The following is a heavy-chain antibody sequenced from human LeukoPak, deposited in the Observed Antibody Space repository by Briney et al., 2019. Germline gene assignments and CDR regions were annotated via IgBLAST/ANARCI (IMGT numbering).Heavy chain of an antibody. J-gene: IGHJ4*02. CDR1: GFTFSSFT. CDR2: ISSSSDYI. CDR3: ARDSYNWNDGGADY. V-gene: IGHV3-21*01. D-gene: IGHD1-20*01. Sequence: GGSLRLSCAASGFTFSSFTMNWVRQAPGKGLEWVSSISSSSDYIYYADSVKGRFTISRDNAKNSLYLQMSSLRAEDTAVYYCARDSYNWNDGGADYWGQGTLVTVSS.